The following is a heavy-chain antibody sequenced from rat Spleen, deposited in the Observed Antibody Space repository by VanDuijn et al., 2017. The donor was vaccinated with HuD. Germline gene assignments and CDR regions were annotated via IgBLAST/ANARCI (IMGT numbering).Heavy chain of an antibody. CDR3: ARGGYGSYIYGFFDF. J-gene: IGHJ1*01. D-gene: IGHD1-3*01. CDR1: GFSLSSNS. CDR2: IWSNGGT. V-gene: IGHV2-47*01. Sequence: QEQLKESGPGLVQPSQTLSLTCTVPGFSLSSNSVSWIRQPPGEGLEWMGIIWSNGGTDYNSAFISRLSISRDTSKSQVFLKMNSLQTGDTAMYFCARGGYGSYIYGFFDFWGPGTMVTVSS.